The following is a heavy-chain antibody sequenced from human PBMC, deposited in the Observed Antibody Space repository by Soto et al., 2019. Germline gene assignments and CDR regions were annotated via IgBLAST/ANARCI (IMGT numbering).Heavy chain of an antibody. V-gene: IGHV2-5*02. Sequence: QITLKESGPTLVRPTQTLTLTCTVSGFSLDTWGVGVGWIRQSPGKAPEWLALIYWADDKRYSPSLKNRLTITKDTSKNQVVRTVTNMDPVDTVTYYCARALGSWGSYYFDHWGQGTLVTVSS. CDR2: IYWADDK. D-gene: IGHD3-16*01. CDR3: ARALGSWGSYYFDH. CDR1: GFSLDTWGVG. J-gene: IGHJ4*02.